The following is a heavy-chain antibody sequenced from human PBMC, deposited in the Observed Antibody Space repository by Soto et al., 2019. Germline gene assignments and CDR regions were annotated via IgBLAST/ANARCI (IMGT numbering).Heavy chain of an antibody. V-gene: IGHV3-23*01. CDR2: ISGSGGST. Sequence: EVQLLESGGGLVQPGGSLRLSCAASGFTFSSYAMSWVRQAPGKGLEWVSAISGSGGSTYFADSVKGRFTISRDNSKNPLFLQMNSLRAEDTAVYYCAKGYNSGWSFFDYWGQGTLVTVSS. CDR3: AKGYNSGWSFFDY. D-gene: IGHD6-19*01. CDR1: GFTFSSYA. J-gene: IGHJ4*02.